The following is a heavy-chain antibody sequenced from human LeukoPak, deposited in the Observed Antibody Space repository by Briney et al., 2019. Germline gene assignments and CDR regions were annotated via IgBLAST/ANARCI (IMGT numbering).Heavy chain of an antibody. CDR1: GFTFSSYA. J-gene: IGHJ3*02. V-gene: IGHV3-30*04. D-gene: IGHD3-9*01. CDR3: EGYDILTGPDAFDI. CDR2: ISYDGSNK. Sequence: GGSLRLSCAASGFTFSSYAMHWVRQAPGKGLEWVAVISYDGSNKYYADSVKGRFTISRDNSKKTLYLQMNGLRAEDTAVYYCEGYDILTGPDAFDIWGQGTMVTVSS.